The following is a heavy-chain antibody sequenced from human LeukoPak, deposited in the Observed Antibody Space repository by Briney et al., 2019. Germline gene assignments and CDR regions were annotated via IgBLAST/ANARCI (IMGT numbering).Heavy chain of an antibody. CDR3: SRWFGELTLNYYYYYYMDV. CDR2: INHSGST. CDR1: GGSFSGYY. J-gene: IGHJ6*03. Sequence: PSETLSLTCAVYGGSFSGYYWSWIRQPPGKGLEWIGEINHSGSTNYNTSLKSRVIISVDTSKNHFSLKLSSVTAADTAVYYCSRWFGELTLNYYYYYYMDVWGKGTTVTISS. V-gene: IGHV4-34*01. D-gene: IGHD3-10*01.